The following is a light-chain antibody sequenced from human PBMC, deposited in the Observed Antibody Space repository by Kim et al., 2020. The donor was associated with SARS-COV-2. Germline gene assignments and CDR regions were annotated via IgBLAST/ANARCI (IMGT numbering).Light chain of an antibody. V-gene: IGKV3-11*01. CDR3: QQRSNWPPYT. Sequence: LSPWERATLSCRASQSVSSYLAWYQQQPGQAPRLLIYDASNRATGIPARFSGSGSGTDFTLTISSLEPEDFAVYYCQQRSNWPPYTFGQGTKLEI. J-gene: IGKJ2*01. CDR1: QSVSSY. CDR2: DAS.